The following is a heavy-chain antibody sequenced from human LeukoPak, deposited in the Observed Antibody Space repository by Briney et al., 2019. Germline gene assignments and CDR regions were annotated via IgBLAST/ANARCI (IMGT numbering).Heavy chain of an antibody. CDR3: ARSDGYGLVGI. J-gene: IGHJ3*02. CDR2: IYSSGST. Sequence: HPSETLSLTCSVSGASISSGSNYWGWLRQPPGKTLEWIVSIYSSGSTYYHPSLKSQFIIIIDTPKNHFSLTLSSVTAADTAVYYCARSDGYGLVGIWGQGTMVTVSS. CDR1: GASISSGSNY. V-gene: IGHV4-39*07. D-gene: IGHD3-10*01.